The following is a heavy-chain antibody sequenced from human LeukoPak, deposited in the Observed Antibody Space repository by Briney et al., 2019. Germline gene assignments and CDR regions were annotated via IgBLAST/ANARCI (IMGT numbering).Heavy chain of an antibody. CDR3: ARVFKLRYFDWLFRNGMDV. CDR2: ISYDGSNK. CDR1: EFTFSHYA. D-gene: IGHD3-9*01. Sequence: GGSLRLSCAASEFTFSHYAMHWVRQAPGKGLEWVAVISYDGSNKYYADSVKGRFTISRDNSKNTLYLQMNSLRAEDTAVYYCARVFKLRYFDWLFRNGMDVWGQGTTVTVSS. V-gene: IGHV3-30-3*01. J-gene: IGHJ6*02.